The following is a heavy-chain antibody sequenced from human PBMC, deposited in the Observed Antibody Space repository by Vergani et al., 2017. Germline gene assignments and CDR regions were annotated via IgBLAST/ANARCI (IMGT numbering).Heavy chain of an antibody. J-gene: IGHJ3*02. CDR1: GFTFSSHA. CDR2: IKNTGDST. Sequence: EVQLLQSEGAVVQPGGSLRLSCVASGFTFSSHAMSWVRQGHGQGLEWVSSIKNTGDSTHYADSVKGRFTISRDNSKNTVFLQMNSLRPEDTALYYCAKDFVPGRAFDIWGQGTMVTVSS. V-gene: IGHV3-23*01. CDR3: AKDFVPGRAFDI.